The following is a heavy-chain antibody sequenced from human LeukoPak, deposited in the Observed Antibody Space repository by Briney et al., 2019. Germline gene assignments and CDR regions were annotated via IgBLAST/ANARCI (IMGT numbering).Heavy chain of an antibody. Sequence: GGSLRLSCAASGVTFSNAWMSWVRQAPGKGLEWVGRIKSKTDGGTTEYAAPVKGRFTISRDDSKKTLYMQMNSLKTEDTAVYYCTTGVAVASDDYWGQGILVTVSS. J-gene: IGHJ4*02. CDR3: TTGVAVASDDY. V-gene: IGHV3-15*01. CDR1: GVTFSNAW. CDR2: IKSKTDGGTT. D-gene: IGHD6-19*01.